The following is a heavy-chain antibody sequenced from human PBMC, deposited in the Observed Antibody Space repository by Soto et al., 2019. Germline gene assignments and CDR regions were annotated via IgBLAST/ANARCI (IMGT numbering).Heavy chain of an antibody. V-gene: IGHV4-34*01. J-gene: IGHJ6*02. CDR3: ARGRWGSYSLSYYYYYGMDV. D-gene: IGHD1-26*01. CDR2: INHSGST. Sequence: SGTLSLTCAVYGGSFSGYYWSWIRQPPGKGLEWIGEINHSGSTNYNPSLKSRVTISVDTSKNQFSLKLSSVTAADTAVYYCARGRWGSYSLSYYYYYGMDVWGQGTTVTVSS. CDR1: GGSFSGYY.